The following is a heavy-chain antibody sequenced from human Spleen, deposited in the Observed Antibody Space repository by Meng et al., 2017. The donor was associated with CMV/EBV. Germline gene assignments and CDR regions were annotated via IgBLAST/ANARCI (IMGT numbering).Heavy chain of an antibody. D-gene: IGHD3-3*01. V-gene: IGHV3-7*01. Sequence: GESLKISCAASGFTFSSYWMSWVRQAPGKGLEWVANIKQDGSEKFYVDSVKGRFTISRDNAKNTLYLQMNSLRAEDTAVYYCAKRSGSGYLDYWGQGTLVTVSS. CDR1: GFTFSSYW. CDR2: IKQDGSEK. J-gene: IGHJ4*02. CDR3: AKRSGSGYLDY.